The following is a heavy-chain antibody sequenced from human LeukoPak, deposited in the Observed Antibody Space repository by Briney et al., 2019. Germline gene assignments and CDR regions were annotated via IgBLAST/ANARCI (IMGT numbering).Heavy chain of an antibody. V-gene: IGHV3-66*02. CDR1: GVSVTDTL. CDR3: VRDRAGTQSWVEFGL. D-gene: IGHD3-10*01. Sequence: QPGGSLRLSCTLSGVSVTDTLIDWVRQAPGKGPEWVALIYIDARTVYADSVKGRFTISRDNSKNMVYLQMNSLRSEDSALYYCVRDRAGTQSWVEFGLWGQRTQVTVSS. J-gene: IGHJ5*02. CDR2: IYIDART.